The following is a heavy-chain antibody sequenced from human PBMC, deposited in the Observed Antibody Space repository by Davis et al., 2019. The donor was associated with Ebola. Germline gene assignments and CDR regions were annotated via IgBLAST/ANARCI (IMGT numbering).Heavy chain of an antibody. CDR1: GGSISSYY. D-gene: IGHD2-2*01. CDR3: ARGVHPSSDIVVVPAAMGIYYFDY. J-gene: IGHJ4*02. V-gene: IGHV4-59*12. CDR2: IYYSGST. Sequence: GSLRLSCTVSGGSISSYYWSWIRQPPGKGLEWIGYIYYSGSTNYNPSLKSRVTISVDTSKNQFSLKLSSVTAADTAVYYCARGVHPSSDIVVVPAAMGIYYFDYWGQGTLVTVSS.